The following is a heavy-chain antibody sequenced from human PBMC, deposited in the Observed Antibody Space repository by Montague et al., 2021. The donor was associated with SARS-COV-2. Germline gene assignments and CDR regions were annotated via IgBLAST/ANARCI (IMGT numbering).Heavy chain of an antibody. V-gene: IGHV4-59*12. CDR3: ARKGLHNCFDP. CDR1: NGSINSYY. CDR2: IYYRGST. Sequence: SETLSLTCTVSNGSINSYYWSWVRQPPGKRLEWIGYIYYRGSTNYNPSLESRVTMSIDTSKNQFSVKLSSVTAADTAVYFCARKGLHNCFDPWGQGTLVIVSS. J-gene: IGHJ5*02.